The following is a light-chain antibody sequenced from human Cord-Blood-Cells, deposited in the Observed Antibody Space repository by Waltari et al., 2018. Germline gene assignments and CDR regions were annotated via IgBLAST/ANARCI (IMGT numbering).Light chain of an antibody. CDR3: QQRSNWPS. CDR1: QSVSSY. CDR2: DAS. Sequence: EIVLTQSPATLSLSPGERATLSCRASQSVSSYLAWYQQKPGQAPRLHIYDASNRATGIPARFSGSGSGTDFTLTISSPEPEDFSVYYCQQRSNWPSFGPGTKVDIK. V-gene: IGKV3-11*01. J-gene: IGKJ3*01.